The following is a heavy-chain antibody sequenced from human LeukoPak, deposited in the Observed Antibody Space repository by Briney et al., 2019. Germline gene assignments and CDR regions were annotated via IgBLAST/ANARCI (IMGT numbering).Heavy chain of an antibody. V-gene: IGHV4-30-4*01. D-gene: IGHD1-7*01. J-gene: IGHJ5*02. CDR2: IYYTGRT. Sequence: PSETLSLTCIVSGGSISSGDFHWSWVRQPPGKGLEWIGYIYYTGRTYYNPSLKSRVTISVDTSRNQFSLKLNSVTATDTAVYYCARAKGNYQNWFDPWGQGTLVTVSS. CDR3: ARAKGNYQNWFDP. CDR1: GGSISSGDFH.